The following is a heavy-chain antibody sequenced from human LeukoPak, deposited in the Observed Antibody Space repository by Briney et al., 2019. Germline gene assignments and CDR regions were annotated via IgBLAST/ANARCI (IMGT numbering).Heavy chain of an antibody. J-gene: IGHJ4*02. CDR3: ARWTTTYLDY. Sequence: ASVKASCKASGYTFTSYGISWVRQAPGQGLEWMGITDPIGGSTNYAQKFQGRVTMTRDTSTSTVYMELSSLRSEDSAVYYCARWTTTYLDYWGQGTLVTVSS. CDR1: GYTFTSYG. D-gene: IGHD4-11*01. CDR2: TDPIGGST. V-gene: IGHV1-46*01.